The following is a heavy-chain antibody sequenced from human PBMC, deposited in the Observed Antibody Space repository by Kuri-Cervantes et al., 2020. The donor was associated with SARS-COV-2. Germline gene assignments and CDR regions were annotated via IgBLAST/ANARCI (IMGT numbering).Heavy chain of an antibody. CDR3: ARQHIVQLSAEEFYYYYMDV. CDR2: IYWDDDK. J-gene: IGHJ6*03. Sequence: SGPTLVKPTQTLILTCTFSGFSLSTSGGGGGWIRQPPGKALEWLALIYWDDDKRYSPSLKSRLTITKDTAKNQVVLTRTNMDPVDTATYYCARQHIVQLSAEEFYYYYMDVWGKGTTVTVSS. V-gene: IGHV2-5*02. CDR1: GFSLSTSGGG. D-gene: IGHD2-21*01.